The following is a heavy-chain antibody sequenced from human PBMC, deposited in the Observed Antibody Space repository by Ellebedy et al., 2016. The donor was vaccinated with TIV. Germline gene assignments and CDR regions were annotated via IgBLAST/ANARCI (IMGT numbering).Heavy chain of an antibody. Sequence: AASVKVSCKASGYTFTGYYMHWVRQAPGQGLEWMGWINPNSGGTNYAQKFQGRVTMTRDTSTTTVYMELRSLRSEDTAVYYCARDLSVGTRNYYFGMDVWGQGTTVTVSS. CDR3: ARDLSVGTRNYYFGMDV. CDR1: GYTFTGYY. D-gene: IGHD2-2*01. J-gene: IGHJ6*02. V-gene: IGHV1-2*02. CDR2: INPNSGGT.